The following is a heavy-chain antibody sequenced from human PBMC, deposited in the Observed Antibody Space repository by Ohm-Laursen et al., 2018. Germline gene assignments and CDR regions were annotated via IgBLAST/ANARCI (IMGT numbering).Heavy chain of an antibody. J-gene: IGHJ6*02. Sequence: ASVKVSCKVSGYTFTSYYMHWVRQAPGQGLEWMGIINPSGGSTSYAQKFQGRVTMTRDTSTSTVYMELSSLRSEDTAVYYCARALLSKDGDYYYYGMDVWGQGTTVTVSS. CDR3: ARALLSKDGDYYYYGMDV. CDR1: GYTFTSYY. CDR2: INPSGGST. V-gene: IGHV1-46*01. D-gene: IGHD2/OR15-2a*01.